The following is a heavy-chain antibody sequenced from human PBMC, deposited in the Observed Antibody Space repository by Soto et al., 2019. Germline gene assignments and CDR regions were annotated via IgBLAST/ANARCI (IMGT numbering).Heavy chain of an antibody. V-gene: IGHV1-18*01. J-gene: IGHJ4*02. Sequence: ASVKVYCKTSGYPFTRMGISWVRQAPGQGLEWMAWINSYNGDTKYGQNLQGRITMTTDTSTGTAYMGLRSLTSDDSATYYCAIDWNHVGPDSWGQGTRVTVSS. CDR1: GYPFTRMG. CDR2: INSYNGDT. D-gene: IGHD1-1*01. CDR3: AIDWNHVGPDS.